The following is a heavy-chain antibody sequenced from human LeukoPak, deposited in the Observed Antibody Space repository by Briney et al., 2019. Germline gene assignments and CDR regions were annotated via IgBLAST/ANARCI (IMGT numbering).Heavy chain of an antibody. V-gene: IGHV1-46*03. J-gene: IGHJ4*02. Sequence: ASVQVSCQASGSTFPTYYMHWVRQAPGQGLQWMGIINPSGGSTSYAQKFQGRVTMTRDTSTSTVYMELSSLRSDDTAIYYCARSVKMPTIVHWGQGTLVTVSS. CDR2: INPSGGST. D-gene: IGHD5-24*01. CDR1: GSTFPTYY. CDR3: ARSVKMPTIVH.